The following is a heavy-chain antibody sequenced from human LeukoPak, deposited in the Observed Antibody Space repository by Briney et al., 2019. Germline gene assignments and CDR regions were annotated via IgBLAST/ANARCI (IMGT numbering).Heavy chain of an antibody. Sequence: GGSLRLSCAASGFTFSSYSMNWVRQAPGKGLEWVSSISSSSSYIYYADSVKGRFTISRDNAKNSLYLQMNSLRAEDTAVYYCARGTYGTMIVVVITSGGYYYGMDVWGQGTTVTVSS. J-gene: IGHJ6*02. V-gene: IGHV3-21*01. CDR1: GFTFSSYS. CDR2: ISSSSSYI. CDR3: ARGTYGTMIVVVITSGGYYYGMDV. D-gene: IGHD3-22*01.